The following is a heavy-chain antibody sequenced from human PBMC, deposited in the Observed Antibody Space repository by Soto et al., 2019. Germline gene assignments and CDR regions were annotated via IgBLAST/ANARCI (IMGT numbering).Heavy chain of an antibody. Sequence: QVQLVQSGAEVKKPGSSVKVSCKASGSTFSSYAISWVRQAPGQGLEWMGGTIPIFGTAKYAQKFPGSVPITADESASTAYMKPSSLRSEDTAVYYCARPTRYYYDSSGQSAWFDPWGQGTLVTVSS. CDR1: GSTFSSYA. D-gene: IGHD3-22*01. J-gene: IGHJ5*02. V-gene: IGHV1-69*12. CDR3: ARPTRYYYDSSGQSAWFDP. CDR2: TIPIFGTA.